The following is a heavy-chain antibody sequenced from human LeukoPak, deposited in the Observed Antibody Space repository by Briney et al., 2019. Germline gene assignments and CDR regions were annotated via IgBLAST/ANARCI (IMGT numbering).Heavy chain of an antibody. J-gene: IGHJ5*02. CDR3: ARESCSGRSCYWRWFDP. V-gene: IGHV4-61*10. D-gene: IGHD2-15*01. Sequence: PSETLSLTCTVSGGSISSGSYYWSWIRQPAGTGLEWIGYVYDSGSTNYNPSLKSRVTISVDTSKNQFSLKLSSVTAADTAMYYCARESCSGRSCYWRWFDPWGQGTLVTVSS. CDR2: VYDSGST. CDR1: GGSISSGSYY.